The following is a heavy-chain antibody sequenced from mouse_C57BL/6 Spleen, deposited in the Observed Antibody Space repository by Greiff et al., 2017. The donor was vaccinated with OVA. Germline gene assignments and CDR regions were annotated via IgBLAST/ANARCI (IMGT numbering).Heavy chain of an antibody. Sequence: EVKLMESGGGLVKPGGSLKLSCAASGFTFSDYGMHWVRQAPEKGLEWVAYISSGSSTIYYADTVKGRFTISRDNAKNTLFLQMTSLRSEDTAMYYCARGYDDYFDYWGQGTTLTVSS. CDR1: GFTFSDYG. V-gene: IGHV5-17*01. CDR3: ARGYDDYFDY. D-gene: IGHD2-2*01. J-gene: IGHJ2*01. CDR2: ISSGSSTI.